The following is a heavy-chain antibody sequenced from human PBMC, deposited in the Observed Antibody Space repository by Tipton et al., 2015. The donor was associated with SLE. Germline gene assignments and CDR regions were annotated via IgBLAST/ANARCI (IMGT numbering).Heavy chain of an antibody. CDR2: INHNGST. V-gene: IGHV4-34*01. D-gene: IGHD6-13*01. J-gene: IGHJ1*01. Sequence: TLSLTCAVYGGSFSGYYWSWIRQPPGKGLEWIGEINHNGSTNYNPSLKSRVTISVDTSKNQFSLKLSSVTAADTAVYYCARTGYSSSWLYFQHWGQGTLVTVS. CDR3: ARTGYSSSWLYFQH. CDR1: GGSFSGYY.